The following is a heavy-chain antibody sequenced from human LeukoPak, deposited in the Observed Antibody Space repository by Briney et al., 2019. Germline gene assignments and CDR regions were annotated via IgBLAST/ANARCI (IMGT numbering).Heavy chain of an antibody. D-gene: IGHD5-12*01. CDR2: ISSSGSTI. V-gene: IGHV3-48*03. Sequence: GGSLRLSCAASGFTFSGYEMNWVRQAPGKGLEWVSCISSSGSTIYYADSVKGRFTISRDNAENSLYLQMNSLRAEDTAVYYCARDRGYSGYDAFLDYWGQGTLVTVSS. CDR1: GFTFSGYE. J-gene: IGHJ4*02. CDR3: ARDRGYSGYDAFLDY.